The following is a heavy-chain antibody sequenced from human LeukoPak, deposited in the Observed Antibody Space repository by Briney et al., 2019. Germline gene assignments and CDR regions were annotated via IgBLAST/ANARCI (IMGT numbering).Heavy chain of an antibody. D-gene: IGHD3-22*01. CDR1: GGSFSGYY. CDR2: INHSGST. V-gene: IGHV4-34*01. J-gene: IGHJ4*02. CDR3: ARVVRRGYDSSGYLDY. Sequence: SETLSLTCAVYGGSFSGYYWSWIRQPPGKGLEWIGEINHSGSTNYNPSLKSRVTISVYTSKNQFSLKLSSVTAADTAVYYCARVVRRGYDSSGYLDYWGQGTLVTVSS.